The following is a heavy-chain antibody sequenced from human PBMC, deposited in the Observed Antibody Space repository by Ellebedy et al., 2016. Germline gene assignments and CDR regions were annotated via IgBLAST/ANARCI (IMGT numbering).Heavy chain of an antibody. D-gene: IGHD2-2*02. CDR3: ATGYKAF. J-gene: IGHJ4*02. CDR2: IKQDGTEK. Sequence: GESLKIFCAASGFSISTYWMTWVRQAPGKGLEWVANIKQDGTEKNYVDSVKGRFTISRDNAKNSLFLQMHSLRAEDTAVYYCATGYKAFWGQGTLVSVSS. CDR1: GFSISTYW. V-gene: IGHV3-7*01.